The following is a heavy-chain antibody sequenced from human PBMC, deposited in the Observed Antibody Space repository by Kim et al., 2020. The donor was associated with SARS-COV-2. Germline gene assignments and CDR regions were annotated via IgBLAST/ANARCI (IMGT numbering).Heavy chain of an antibody. D-gene: IGHD6-13*01. V-gene: IGHV3-30*02. J-gene: IGHJ5*02. Sequence: YADSVKGRFTISRDNSKNTLYLQMNSLRAEDTAVYYCVCYSSSCYRWFDPWGQGTLVTVSS. CDR3: VCYSSSCYRWFDP.